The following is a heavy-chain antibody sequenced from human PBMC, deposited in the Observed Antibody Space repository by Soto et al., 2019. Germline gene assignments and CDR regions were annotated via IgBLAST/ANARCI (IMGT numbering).Heavy chain of an antibody. CDR1: GFTFSSYA. CDR2: ISGSGVST. V-gene: IGHV3-23*01. Sequence: GGSLRLSCAASGFTFSSYAMSWVRQAPGKGLEWVSAISGSGVSTYYADSVKGRFTISRDNSKNTLYLQMNSLRAEDTAVYYCAKASGSYYYWFDYWGQGPLLTVSS. CDR3: AKASGSYYYWFDY. D-gene: IGHD1-26*01. J-gene: IGHJ5*01.